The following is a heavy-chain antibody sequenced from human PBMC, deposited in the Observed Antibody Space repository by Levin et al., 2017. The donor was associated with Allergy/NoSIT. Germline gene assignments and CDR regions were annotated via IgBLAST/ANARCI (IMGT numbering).Heavy chain of an antibody. CDR3: RGVVGYYYYYGMDV. Sequence: PSETLSLTCTVSGGSISSSSYYWGWIRQPPGKGLEWIGSIYYSGSTYYNPSLKSRVTISVDTSKNQFSLKLSSVTAADTAVYYCRGVVGYYYYYGMDVWGQGTTVTVSS. J-gene: IGHJ6*02. D-gene: IGHD2-15*01. CDR2: IYYSGST. CDR1: GGSISSSSYY. V-gene: IGHV4-39*01.